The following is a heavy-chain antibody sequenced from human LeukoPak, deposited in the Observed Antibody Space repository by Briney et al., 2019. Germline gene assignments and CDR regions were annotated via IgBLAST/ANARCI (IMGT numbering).Heavy chain of an antibody. CDR3: ARDQFVVVPAADEQYYYYGMDV. V-gene: IGHV3-7*01. CDR1: GFSFSSYW. Sequence: GGSLRLSCAASGFSFSSYWMNWVRQVPEKGLEWVANINQDRSEKSYVDSVKGRFTISRDNAKNSLYLQMNSLRAEDTAVYYCARDQFVVVPAADEQYYYYGMDVWGQGTTVTVSS. CDR2: INQDRSEK. J-gene: IGHJ6*02. D-gene: IGHD2-2*01.